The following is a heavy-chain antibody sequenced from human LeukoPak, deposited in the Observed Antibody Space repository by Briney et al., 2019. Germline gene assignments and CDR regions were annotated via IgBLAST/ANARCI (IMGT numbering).Heavy chain of an antibody. CDR3: ARAGGVVGATTWNY. J-gene: IGHJ4*02. Sequence: ASVKVSCKASGYTFTSYDINWVRQATGQGLEWMGWMNPNSGNTGYAQKFQGRVTITRNTSISTAYMELSSLRSEDTAVYYCARAGGVVGATTWNYWGQGTLVTVSS. CDR2: MNPNSGNT. D-gene: IGHD1-26*01. CDR1: GYTFTSYD. V-gene: IGHV1-8*03.